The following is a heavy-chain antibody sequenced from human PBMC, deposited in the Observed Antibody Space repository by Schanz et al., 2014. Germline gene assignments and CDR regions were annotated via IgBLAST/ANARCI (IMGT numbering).Heavy chain of an antibody. J-gene: IGHJ6*02. V-gene: IGHV3-53*01. D-gene: IGHD1-26*01. CDR3: VKDLQRELLRDDHYYGMDV. CDR2: MYINSGST. Sequence: EVQLLESGGGLIQPGGSLRLSCAVSGFTVNTNYMSWVRQAPGKGLEWISSMYINSGSTQYADSVKGRFTTSRDNSKNTMYLQMNSLRAEDTAVYYCVKDLQRELLRDDHYYGMDVWGQGTTVTVSS. CDR1: GFTVNTNY.